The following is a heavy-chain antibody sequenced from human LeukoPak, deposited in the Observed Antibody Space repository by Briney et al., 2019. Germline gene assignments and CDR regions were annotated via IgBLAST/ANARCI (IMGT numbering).Heavy chain of an antibody. D-gene: IGHD1-1*01. J-gene: IGHJ4*02. V-gene: IGHV3-48*04. CDR2: ISSSSSTI. CDR3: TKDMSPTGTTLGYLDS. CDR1: GFTFSSYS. Sequence: GGSLRLSCAASGFTFSSYSMNWVRQAPGKGLEWVSYISSSSSTIYYADSVKGRFTISRDNAKNSLYLEMNSLRPADTALYYCTKDMSPTGTTLGYLDSWGQGTLVTVSS.